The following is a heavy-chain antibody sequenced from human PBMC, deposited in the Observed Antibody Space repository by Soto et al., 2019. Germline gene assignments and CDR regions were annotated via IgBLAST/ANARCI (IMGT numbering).Heavy chain of an antibody. CDR3: AKEGDEYSSSPPP. V-gene: IGHV1-18*01. Sequence: ASVKVSCKASGYTFTSYGISWVRQAPGQGLEWMGWISAYNGNTNYAQKLQGRVTITADESTSTAYMEPSSLRSEDTAVYYCAKEGDEYSSSPPPWGQGTLVTVSS. CDR1: GYTFTSYG. D-gene: IGHD6-13*01. J-gene: IGHJ4*02. CDR2: ISAYNGNT.